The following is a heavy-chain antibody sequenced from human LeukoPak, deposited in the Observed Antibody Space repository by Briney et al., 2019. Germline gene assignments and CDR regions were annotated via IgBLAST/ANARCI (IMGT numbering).Heavy chain of an antibody. CDR1: GFTFSSYW. D-gene: IGHD3-10*01. J-gene: IGHJ4*02. V-gene: IGHV3-74*01. CDR2: ISTDGSST. Sequence: LSGGSLRLSCAASGFTFSSYWMHWVRQAPGKGLVWVSRISTDGSSTSYADSVKGRFTISRDNAKNTLYLQMNSLRAEDTAVYYCAKVAKYYYGSETYYFFEHWGQGTPVTASS. CDR3: AKVAKYYYGSETYYFFEH.